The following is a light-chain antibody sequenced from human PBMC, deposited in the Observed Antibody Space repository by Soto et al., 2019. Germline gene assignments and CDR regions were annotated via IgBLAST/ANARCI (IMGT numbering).Light chain of an antibody. J-gene: IGKJ5*01. CDR1: QSVSSSY. CDR2: AAS. Sequence: ESVLTQSPGTLSLSPGERATLSCRASQSVSSSYLAWYQQKPGQAPRLLIYAASTLQSGVPSRFSGSGSGTDFTLTISRLEPEDFAVFYCQQYGTSEIIFGQGTRLEI. CDR3: QQYGTSEII. V-gene: IGKV3-20*01.